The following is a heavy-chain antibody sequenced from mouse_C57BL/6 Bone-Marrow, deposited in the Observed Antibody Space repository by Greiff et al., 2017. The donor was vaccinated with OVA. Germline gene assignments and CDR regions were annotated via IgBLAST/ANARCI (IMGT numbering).Heavy chain of an antibody. CDR1: GYSFTSYY. Sequence: QVQLKESGPELVKPGASVKISCKASGYSFTSYYIHWVKQRPGQGLEWIGWIYPGSGNTKYNEKFKGKATLTADTSSSTAYMQLSSLTSEDSAVYYCARVSNGVDYWGQGTTLTVSS. CDR3: ARVSNGVDY. J-gene: IGHJ2*01. V-gene: IGHV1-66*01. D-gene: IGHD2-5*01. CDR2: IYPGSGNT.